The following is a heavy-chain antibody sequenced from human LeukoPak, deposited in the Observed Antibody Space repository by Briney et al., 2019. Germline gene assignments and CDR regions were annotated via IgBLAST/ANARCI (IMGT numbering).Heavy chain of an antibody. Sequence: GGSLRLSCAASGVTFSDYAMHWVRQAPGKGLEWVAHIWYDGSNEKYADSVKGRFIISRDNSRNALYFQMNSLRAEDTAVYYCAKGIQPSDKNGFDVWGQGTMVTVSS. CDR3: AKGIQPSDKNGFDV. J-gene: IGHJ3*01. CDR2: IWYDGSNE. V-gene: IGHV3-33*06. CDR1: GVTFSDYA. D-gene: IGHD5-18*01.